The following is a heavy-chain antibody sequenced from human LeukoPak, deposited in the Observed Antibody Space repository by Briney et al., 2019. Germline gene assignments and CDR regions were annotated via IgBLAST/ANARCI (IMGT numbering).Heavy chain of an antibody. J-gene: IGHJ4*02. CDR2: ISSSGSTI. CDR3: ARDHQDSSLDY. D-gene: IGHD2-15*01. Sequence: GGSLRLSCAASGFTFSNYAINWVRQAPGKGLEWVSYISSSGSTIYYADSVKGRFTISRDNAKNSLYLQMNSLRAEDTAVYYCARDHQDSSLDYWGQGTLVTVSS. CDR1: GFTFSNYA. V-gene: IGHV3-48*04.